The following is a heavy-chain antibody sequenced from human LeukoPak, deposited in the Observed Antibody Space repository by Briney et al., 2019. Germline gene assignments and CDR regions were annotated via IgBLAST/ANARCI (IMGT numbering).Heavy chain of an antibody. V-gene: IGHV1-2*02. CDR2: INPNSGGT. Sequence: ASVTVSCKASGYTFTGYYMHWVRQAPGQGLEWMGWINPNSGGTNYAQKFQGRVTMTRDTSISTAYMELSRLRSDDTAVYYCARDSGSYYDHGIDYWGQGTLVTVSS. D-gene: IGHD1-26*01. CDR3: ARDSGSYYDHGIDY. J-gene: IGHJ4*02. CDR1: GYTFTGYY.